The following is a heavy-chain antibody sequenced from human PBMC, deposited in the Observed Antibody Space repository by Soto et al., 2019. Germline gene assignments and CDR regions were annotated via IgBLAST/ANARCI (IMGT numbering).Heavy chain of an antibody. D-gene: IGHD6-13*01. CDR3: ARPRSSSRNYYGMDV. J-gene: IGHJ6*02. V-gene: IGHV5-51*01. CDR1: GYTFPGYW. Sequence: GESLKISCKGSGYTFPGYWIGWVRQMPGKGLEWMGIIYPGDSDTRYSPSFQGQVTISADKSISTAYLQWSSLKASDTAMYYCARPRSSSRNYYGMDVWGQGTTVTVSS. CDR2: IYPGDSDT.